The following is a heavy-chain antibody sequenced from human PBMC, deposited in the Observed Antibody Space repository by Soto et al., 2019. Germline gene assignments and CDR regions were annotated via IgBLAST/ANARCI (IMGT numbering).Heavy chain of an antibody. CDR1: GGTFSSYA. CDR3: ARGVTDYYDSTGYYIDY. D-gene: IGHD3-22*01. J-gene: IGHJ4*02. V-gene: IGHV1-69*13. Sequence: GASVKVSCKASGGTFSSYAISWVRQAPGQGLEWMGGIIPIFGTANYAQKFQGRVTITADESTSTAYMELSSLRSEDTAVYYCARGVTDYYDSTGYYIDYWGQGXLVTVYS. CDR2: IIPIFGTA.